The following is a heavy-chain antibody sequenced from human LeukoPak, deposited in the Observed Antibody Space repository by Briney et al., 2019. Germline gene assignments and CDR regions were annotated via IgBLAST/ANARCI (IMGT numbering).Heavy chain of an antibody. CDR3: ATASTTAAICYYFDY. J-gene: IGHJ4*02. CDR1: GYTLTELS. D-gene: IGHD2-2*01. Sequence: ASVKVSCKVSGYTLTELSMHWVRQAPGKGLEWMGGFDPEDGETIYAQKFQGRVTMTEDTSTDTAYMELSSLRSEDTAVYYCATASTTAAICYYFDYWGQGTLVTVSS. CDR2: FDPEDGET. V-gene: IGHV1-24*01.